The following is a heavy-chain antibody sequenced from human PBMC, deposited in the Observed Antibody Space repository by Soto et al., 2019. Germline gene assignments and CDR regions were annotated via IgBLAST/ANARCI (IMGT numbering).Heavy chain of an antibody. J-gene: IGHJ4*02. CDR2: ISSSTSHT. Sequence: QVQLVESGGGLVKPGGSLRLSCAVSGFTFSDYYMTWIRQAPGTGLEWVSYISSSTSHTNYADSVQGRFTISRDNAKNSLFMQMKRLRAEDTAVYYCARGRGADADYFDFWGQGTLVTVSS. CDR3: ARGRGADADYFDF. D-gene: IGHD1-26*01. CDR1: GFTFSDYY. V-gene: IGHV3-11*05.